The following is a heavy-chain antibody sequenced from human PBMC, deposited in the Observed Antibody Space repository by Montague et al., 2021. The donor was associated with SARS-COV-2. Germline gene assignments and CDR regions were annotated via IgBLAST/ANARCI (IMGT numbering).Heavy chain of an antibody. CDR2: IYYSGST. CDR3: ARLLRSCSNGVCRTYYYYTMDV. Sequence: SETLSLTCTVSGGSISGYYCGWIRQSPGKGLEWIGYIYYSGSTKXNPXFESRVTVSVDRSKNQVSLKLSSVTPADTAVYYCARLLRSCSNGVCRTYYYYTMDVWGQGTTVTVSS. V-gene: IGHV4-59*01. CDR1: GGSISGYY. J-gene: IGHJ6*02. D-gene: IGHD2-8*01.